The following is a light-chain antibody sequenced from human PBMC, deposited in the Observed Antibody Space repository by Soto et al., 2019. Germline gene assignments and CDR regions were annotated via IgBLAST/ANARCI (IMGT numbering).Light chain of an antibody. CDR1: SSDVGTFNL. Sequence: QSALTQVASVSGSPGQSITISCTGTSSDVGTFNLVSWYQQHPGKAPRLMNEVIKRPSGVSNRFSGSKSGNTASLTISGLQAEDEADYYCCSYAGSSVYVFGPGTKVTVL. J-gene: IGLJ1*01. V-gene: IGLV2-23*02. CDR3: CSYAGSSVYV. CDR2: EVI.